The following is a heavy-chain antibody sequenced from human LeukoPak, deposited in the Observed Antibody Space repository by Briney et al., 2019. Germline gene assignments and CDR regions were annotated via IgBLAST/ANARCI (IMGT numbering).Heavy chain of an antibody. J-gene: IGHJ4*02. CDR3: ARMTTGHDY. V-gene: IGHV4-34*01. CDR1: GTSFSSYY. Sequence: SETLSLTCAVSGTSFSSYYWSWIRQSPEKGLEWIGEINHSGYTNNNPSLKSRVTMSVDTANNRFSLSLSSVAAADTAVYFCARMTTGHDYWGQGILVTVSS. D-gene: IGHD4-17*01. CDR2: INHSGYT.